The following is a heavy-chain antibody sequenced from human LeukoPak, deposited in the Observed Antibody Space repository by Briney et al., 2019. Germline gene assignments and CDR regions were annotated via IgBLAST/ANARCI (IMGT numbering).Heavy chain of an antibody. CDR2: INHSGST. D-gene: IGHD4-17*01. CDR3: ARDLSDYGLDY. V-gene: IGHV4-34*01. J-gene: IGHJ4*02. Sequence: PSETLSLTCAVFGGSFSGYYWSWIRQPPGKGPEWIGEINHSGSTNYDPSLKSRVSMSVDTSKNQFSLKLSSVTAADTAVYYCARDLSDYGLDYWGQGTLVTVSS. CDR1: GGSFSGYY.